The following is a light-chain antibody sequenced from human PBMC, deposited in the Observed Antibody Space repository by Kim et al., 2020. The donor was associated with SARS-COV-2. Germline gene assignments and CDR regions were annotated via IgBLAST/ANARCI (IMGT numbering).Light chain of an antibody. CDR2: DVS. J-gene: IGLJ1*01. Sequence: QSALTQPASVSGSPGQSITISCTGTSSDVGGYNYVSWYQQHPGKAPKLMISDVSNRPSGVSNRFSGSKSGNTASLTISGLQAEDEADYYCSSYTGSSTICVLGTGTKVTVL. V-gene: IGLV2-14*03. CDR3: SSYTGSSTICV. CDR1: SSDVGGYNY.